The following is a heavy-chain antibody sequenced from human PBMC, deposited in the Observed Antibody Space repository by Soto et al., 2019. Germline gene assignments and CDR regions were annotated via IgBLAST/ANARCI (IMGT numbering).Heavy chain of an antibody. Sequence: SETLSLTCTVSGGSISSSSYYWGWIRQPPGKGLEWIGSIYYSGSTYYNPSLKSRVTISVDTSKNQFSLKLSSVTAADTAVYYCARRHYDSSGYYKDAFDTWGQGTMVTVSS. CDR2: IYYSGST. D-gene: IGHD3-22*01. CDR1: GGSISSSSYY. V-gene: IGHV4-39*01. CDR3: ARRHYDSSGYYKDAFDT. J-gene: IGHJ3*02.